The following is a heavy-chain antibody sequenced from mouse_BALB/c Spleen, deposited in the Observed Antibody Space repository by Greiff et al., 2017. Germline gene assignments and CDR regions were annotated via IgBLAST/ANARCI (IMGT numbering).Heavy chain of an antibody. Sequence: EVHLVESGGGLVKPGGSLKLSCAASGFTFSSYTMSWVRQTPEKRLEWVATISSGGSYTYYPDSVKGRFTISRDNAKNTLYLQMSSLKSEDTAMYYCTRDRDYGSSYDYFDYWGQGTTLTVSS. CDR3: TRDRDYGSSYDYFDY. V-gene: IGHV5-6-4*01. CDR1: GFTFSSYT. J-gene: IGHJ2*01. D-gene: IGHD1-1*01. CDR2: ISSGGSYT.